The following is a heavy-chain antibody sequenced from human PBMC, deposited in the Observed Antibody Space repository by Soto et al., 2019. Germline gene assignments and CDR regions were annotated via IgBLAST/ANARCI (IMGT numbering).Heavy chain of an antibody. CDR2: ISYDGSNK. D-gene: IGHD5-18*01. Sequence: QVQLVESGGGVVQSGRSLRLSCAASGFTFSSYGMHWVRQAPGKGLEWVAVISYDGSNKYYADSVKGRFTISRDNSKNTLYLQMNSLRAEDTAVYYCAKPSGGGYSYGYFDYWGQGTLVTVSS. CDR1: GFTFSSYG. V-gene: IGHV3-30*18. J-gene: IGHJ4*02. CDR3: AKPSGGGYSYGYFDY.